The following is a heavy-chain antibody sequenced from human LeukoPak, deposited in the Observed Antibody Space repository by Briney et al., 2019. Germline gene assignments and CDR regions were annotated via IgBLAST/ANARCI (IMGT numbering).Heavy chain of an antibody. CDR2: ISYDGSNK. D-gene: IGHD3-22*01. CDR1: GFTFSSYA. J-gene: IGHJ4*02. Sequence: GGSLRLSCAASGFTFSSYAIHWVRQAPGKGLEWVAIISYDGSNKYYADSVKGRFTISRDNSKNTLYLQMNSLRVEDTAVYYCAKGQYYYDSSGYYYDYWGQGTLVTVSS. V-gene: IGHV3-30-3*01. CDR3: AKGQYYYDSSGYYYDY.